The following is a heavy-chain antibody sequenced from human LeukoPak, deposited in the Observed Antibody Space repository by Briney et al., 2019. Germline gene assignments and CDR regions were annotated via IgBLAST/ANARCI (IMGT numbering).Heavy chain of an antibody. J-gene: IGHJ4*02. D-gene: IGHD6-19*01. V-gene: IGHV1-8*01. CDR1: GGTFSSKD. Sequence: ASVKVSCKASGGTFSSKDITWVRQAPGQGLEWMGWMNPNSGNTGYAQKFQGRVTMTRNTSISTAYMELSSLRSEDTAVYYCTFLAVPTDYWGQGTLVTVSS. CDR2: MNPNSGNT. CDR3: TFLAVPTDY.